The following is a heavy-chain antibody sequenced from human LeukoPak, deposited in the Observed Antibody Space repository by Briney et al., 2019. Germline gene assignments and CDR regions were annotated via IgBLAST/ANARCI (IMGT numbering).Heavy chain of an antibody. CDR3: APSLEEMATTPYYYGMDV. Sequence: GASVKVSCKASGYTFTGYYMHWVRQAPGQGLEWMGWINPNSGGTNYAQKFQGRVTMTRDTSISTAYMELSSLRSEDTAVYYCAPSLEEMATTPYYYGMDVWGQGTTVTVSS. J-gene: IGHJ6*02. V-gene: IGHV1-2*02. CDR2: INPNSGGT. D-gene: IGHD5-24*01. CDR1: GYTFTGYY.